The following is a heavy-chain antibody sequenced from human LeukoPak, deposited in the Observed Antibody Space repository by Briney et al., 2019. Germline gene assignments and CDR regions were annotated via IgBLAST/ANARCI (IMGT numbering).Heavy chain of an antibody. J-gene: IGHJ6*02. CDR3: ARSVFGVYYWYGMDV. D-gene: IGHD3-3*01. CDR2: IIPIFGTA. V-gene: IGHV1-69*01. CDR1: GCTFISYA. Sequence: GSSVKGSCKASGCTFISYAISWVGQAPGQGLEWMGGIIPIFGTANYAQKFQGRVTITADESTSTAYMELSSLRSEDTAVYYCARSVFGVYYWYGMDVWGQGTTVTVSS.